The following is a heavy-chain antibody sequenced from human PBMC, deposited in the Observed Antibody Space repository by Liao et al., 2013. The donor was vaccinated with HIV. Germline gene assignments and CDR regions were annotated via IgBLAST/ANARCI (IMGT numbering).Heavy chain of an antibody. CDR2: VYTSGST. CDR3: ARVQQTANSYYYYMDV. CDR1: GGSISSGSYY. D-gene: IGHD4/OR15-4a*01. V-gene: IGHV4-61*02. J-gene: IGHJ6*03. Sequence: QVQLQESGPGLVKPSQTLSLTCTVSGGSISSGSYYWSWIRQPAGKGLEWIGRVYTSGSTNYNPSLKSRVTISVDTSKNQFSLKLSSVTAADTAVYYCARVQQTANSYYYYMDVWGKGTTVTVSS.